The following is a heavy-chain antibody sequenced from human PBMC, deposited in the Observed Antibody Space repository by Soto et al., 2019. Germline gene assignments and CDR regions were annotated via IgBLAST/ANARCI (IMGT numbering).Heavy chain of an antibody. CDR1: GYTFNSYA. V-gene: IGHV1-3*01. D-gene: IGHD4-17*01. J-gene: IGHJ3*02. CDR3: ARDQSSGDSNFNDAFDI. Sequence: EASAKVSCKASGYTFNSYAMHWVRQAPGQRLEWMGWINAGNGNTKYSQKFQGRVTITRDTSASTAYMELSSLRSEDTAVYYCARDQSSGDSNFNDAFDIWGQGTMVTVSS. CDR2: INAGNGNT.